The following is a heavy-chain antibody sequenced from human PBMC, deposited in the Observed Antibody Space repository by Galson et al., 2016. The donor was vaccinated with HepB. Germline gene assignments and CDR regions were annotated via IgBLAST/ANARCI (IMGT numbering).Heavy chain of an antibody. CDR2: ISHDGRKK. D-gene: IGHD3-10*01. CDR1: GLRFSSYG. CDR3: AKAKLWFGELLPGD. Sequence: SLRLSCAASGLRFSSYGMHWVRQAPGKGLEWVAVISHDGRKKYYGASVQGRFTISRDNSKNTLYLQMNSLRAEDTAVYYCAKAKLWFGELLPGDWGQGTLVIVSS. J-gene: IGHJ4*02. V-gene: IGHV3-30*18.